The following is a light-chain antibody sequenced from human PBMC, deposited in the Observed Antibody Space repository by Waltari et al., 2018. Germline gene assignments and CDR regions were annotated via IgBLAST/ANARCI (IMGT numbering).Light chain of an antibody. CDR3: SSYASSTTLEV. V-gene: IGLV2-14*01. J-gene: IGLJ1*01. CDR2: EVG. Sequence: QSALTQPASVSGSPGHSITLPCTGTTEDVGGHNFVSRYQQPPGKAPKLMIYEVGNRPSGVSNRFSGSKSGNTASLTISGLQAEDEADYYCSSYASSTTLEVFGTGTKVTVL. CDR1: TEDVGGHNF.